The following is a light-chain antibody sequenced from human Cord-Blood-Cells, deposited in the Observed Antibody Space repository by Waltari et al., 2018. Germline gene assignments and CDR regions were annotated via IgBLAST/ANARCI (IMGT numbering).Light chain of an antibody. V-gene: IGLV2-14*01. CDR3: SSYTSSSTWV. CDR1: SSDVGGYNY. CDR2: DVS. J-gene: IGLJ3*02. Sequence: QSALTQPASVSGSPGQSLTIPCPGTSSDVGGYNYVPWYQQHPGKAPKLMIYDVSNRPSGVSNRFSGSKSGNTASLTISGLQAEDEADYYCSSYTSSSTWVFGGGTKLTVL.